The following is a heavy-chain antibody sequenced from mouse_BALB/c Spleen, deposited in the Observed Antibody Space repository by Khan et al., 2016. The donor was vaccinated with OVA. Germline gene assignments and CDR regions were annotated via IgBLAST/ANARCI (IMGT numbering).Heavy chain of an antibody. D-gene: IGHD2-10*01. CDR3: SRPPYFSYVMVY. V-gene: IGHV9-3-1*01. CDR1: GYTFTNFG. CDR2: INTYTGEP. J-gene: IGHJ4*01. Sequence: QIQLVQSGPELRKPGETVKISCKASGYTFTNFGMNWVKQAPGKGLKWMGWINTYTGEPTYADGFKGRFAFSLETSATTAYLQINNLKNEDTGTXFCSRPPYFSYVMVYWGQGTSVTVSS.